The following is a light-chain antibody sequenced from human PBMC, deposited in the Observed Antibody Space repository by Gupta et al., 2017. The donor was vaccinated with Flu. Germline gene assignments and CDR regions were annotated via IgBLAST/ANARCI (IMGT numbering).Light chain of an antibody. J-gene: IGLJ2*01. CDR2: GNS. V-gene: IGLV1-40*01. CDR1: SSNIGAGYD. Sequence: SVLTQPPSVSGAPGQRVPISCSGSSSNIGAGYDVHWYQQLPGTAPKLLIYGNSNRPSGVPDRFSGSKSGTSASLAITGLQAEDAADYYCQSYDSSLSGYVVFGGGTKLTVL. CDR3: QSYDSSLSGYVV.